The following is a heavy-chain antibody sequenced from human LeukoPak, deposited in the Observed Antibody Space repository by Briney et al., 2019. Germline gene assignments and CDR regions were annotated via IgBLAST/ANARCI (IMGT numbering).Heavy chain of an antibody. CDR2: ISGSGNST. J-gene: IGHJ4*02. Sequence: GGSLRLSCAASGLTFSGSAMSWVRQAPGKGLEWVSLISGSGNSTYYADSVKGRFTISRDNSKDTLYLQMNSLRAEDTAVYYCAKVLVLVSANRYYFDYWGQGTLVTVSS. CDR1: GLTFSGSA. D-gene: IGHD2-15*01. V-gene: IGHV3-23*01. CDR3: AKVLVLVSANRYYFDY.